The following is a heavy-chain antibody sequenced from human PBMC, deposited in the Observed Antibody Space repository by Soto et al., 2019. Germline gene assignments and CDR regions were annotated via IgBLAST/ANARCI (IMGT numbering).Heavy chain of an antibody. J-gene: IGHJ4*02. CDR1: GFSLSTSGVG. Sequence: QITLKESGPTLVKPTQTLTLTCTFSGFSLSTSGVGVGWIRQPPGKALEWLALIYWDDDKRYSPSLKSRLTITKDTSKNQVVLTMTNMDPVDTATYYSAHLYYYDSSGYYSPIDYWGQGTLVTVSS. CDR2: IYWDDDK. CDR3: AHLYYYDSSGYYSPIDY. D-gene: IGHD3-22*01. V-gene: IGHV2-5*02.